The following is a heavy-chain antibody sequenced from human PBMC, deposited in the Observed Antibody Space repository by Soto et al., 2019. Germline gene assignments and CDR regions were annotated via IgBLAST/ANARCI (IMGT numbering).Heavy chain of an antibody. CDR2: ISAYNGNT. J-gene: IGHJ4*02. CDR3: ARDSPRGDLVVIEDY. Sequence: QVQLVQSGAEVKKPGASVKVSCKASGYTFTSYGISCVRQAPGQGLEWMGWISAYNGNTNYAQKLQGRVTMTTDTSTSTAYMELRSLRSDDTAVYYCARDSPRGDLVVIEDYWGQGTLVTVSS. V-gene: IGHV1-18*01. CDR1: GYTFTSYG. D-gene: IGHD3-22*01.